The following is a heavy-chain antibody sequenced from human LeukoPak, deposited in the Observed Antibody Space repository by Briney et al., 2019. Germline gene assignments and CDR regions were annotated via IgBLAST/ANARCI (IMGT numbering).Heavy chain of an antibody. CDR3: AKRARYNSAWATEFDS. D-gene: IGHD6-19*01. CDR2: ISSSGSTK. J-gene: IGHJ4*02. CDR1: GFTFIDYY. Sequence: GRSLRPSRAPSGFTFIDYYMSWVRQHAGKWLELLSYISSSGSTKYYADSVNGRFTISRDNSNNLVYLQMNNLRAEDTAEYYCAKRARYNSAWATEFDSWGQGTQVTVSS. V-gene: IGHV3-11*01.